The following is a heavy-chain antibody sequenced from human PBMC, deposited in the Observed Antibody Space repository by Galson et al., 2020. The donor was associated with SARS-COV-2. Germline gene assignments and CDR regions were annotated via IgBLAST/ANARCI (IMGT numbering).Heavy chain of an antibody. Sequence: GGSLRLSCAASGFTFSSYAMSWVRQAPGKGLEWVSAISGSGGSTYYADSVKGRFTISRDNSKNTLYLQMNSLRAEDTAVYYCAKDTAFGVWGSYRHDYWGQGTLVTVSS. CDR1: GFTFSSYA. CDR2: ISGSGGST. V-gene: IGHV3-23*01. CDR3: AKDTAFGVWGSYRHDY. D-gene: IGHD3-16*02. J-gene: IGHJ4*02.